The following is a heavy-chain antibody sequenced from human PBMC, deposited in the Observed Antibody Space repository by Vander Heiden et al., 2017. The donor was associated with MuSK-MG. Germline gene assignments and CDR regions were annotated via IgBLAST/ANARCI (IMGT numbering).Heavy chain of an antibody. V-gene: IGHV3-7*03. D-gene: IGHD3-10*01. CDR3: ASGGYYYGY. CDR2: IKQDGSEK. CDR1: GFTFSNYW. Sequence: EVQLVESGGGLVQPGGSLRLSCAASGFTFSNYWMSWVRQAPGKGLEWVANIKQDGSEKYYVDSVKGRFTISRDNAKNSLYLKMNSLRAEDTAVYYCASGGYYYGYWGQGTLVTVSS. J-gene: IGHJ4*02.